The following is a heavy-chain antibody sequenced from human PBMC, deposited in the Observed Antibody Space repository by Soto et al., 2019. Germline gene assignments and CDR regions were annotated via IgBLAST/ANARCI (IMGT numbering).Heavy chain of an antibody. CDR2: IYWNDDK. V-gene: IGHV2-5*01. Sequence: QITLKESGPTLVKPTQTLTLTCTFSGFSLNTGGKGVGWIRQPPGKALEWLALIYWNDDKRYSPSLKSRLTITKDTSKNQVVLKMTNMFPVDTATYYCAQRGYGDYPRDNWFDPWGQGNLVTVSS. D-gene: IGHD4-17*01. J-gene: IGHJ5*02. CDR3: AQRGYGDYPRDNWFDP. CDR1: GFSLNTGGKG.